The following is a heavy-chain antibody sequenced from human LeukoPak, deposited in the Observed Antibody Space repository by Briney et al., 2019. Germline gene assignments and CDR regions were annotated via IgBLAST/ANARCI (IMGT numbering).Heavy chain of an antibody. J-gene: IGHJ4*02. CDR2: ISGSGGST. Sequence: GGSLRLSCAASGFTFSSYAMSWVRQAPGKGLEWVSAISGSGGSTYYADSVKGRFTISRDNSKNTLYLQMNSLRAEDTAVYYCAKDLFMITFGGVADYWGQGTLVTVSS. D-gene: IGHD3-16*01. CDR1: GFTFSSYA. CDR3: AKDLFMITFGGVADY. V-gene: IGHV3-23*01.